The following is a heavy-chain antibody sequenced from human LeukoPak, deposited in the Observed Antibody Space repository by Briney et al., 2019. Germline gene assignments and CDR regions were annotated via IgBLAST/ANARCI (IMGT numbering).Heavy chain of an antibody. CDR2: ISYDGSNK. J-gene: IGHJ4*02. V-gene: IGHV3-30-3*01. D-gene: IGHD5-24*01. CDR1: GFTFSSYA. CDR3: ARAQRWLQYWYYFDY. Sequence: PGRSLRLSCAASGFTFSSYAMHWVRQAPGKGLEWVAVISYDGSNKYYADSVKGRFTISRDNSKNTLYLQMNSLRAEDTAVYYCARAQRWLQYWYYFDYWGQGTLVTVSS.